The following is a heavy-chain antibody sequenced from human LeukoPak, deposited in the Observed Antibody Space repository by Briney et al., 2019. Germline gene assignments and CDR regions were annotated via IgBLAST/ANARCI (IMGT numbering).Heavy chain of an antibody. J-gene: IGHJ4*02. Sequence: GGSLRLSCAASGFTFDDYATQWVRQAPGKGLEWVSLISGDGGSTYYADSVKGRFTISRDNSKNSLYLQMNSLRTEDTALYYCAKSSGRRLDYWGQGTLVTVSS. D-gene: IGHD3-10*01. CDR3: AKSSGRRLDY. CDR2: ISGDGGST. CDR1: GFTFDDYA. V-gene: IGHV3-43*02.